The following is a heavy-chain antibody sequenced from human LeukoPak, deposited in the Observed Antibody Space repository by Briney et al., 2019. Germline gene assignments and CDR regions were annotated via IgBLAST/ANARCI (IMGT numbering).Heavy chain of an antibody. Sequence: ASVKVSCKASGYTFTGCYMHWVRQAAGQGREWMGWINPNSGGTNYAQKFQGRVTMTRDTSISTAYMELSRLRSDDTAVYYCAREGIAAAGPGWFDPWGQGTPVTVSS. CDR2: INPNSGGT. J-gene: IGHJ5*02. CDR1: GYTFTGCY. CDR3: AREGIAAAGPGWFDP. D-gene: IGHD6-13*01. V-gene: IGHV1-2*02.